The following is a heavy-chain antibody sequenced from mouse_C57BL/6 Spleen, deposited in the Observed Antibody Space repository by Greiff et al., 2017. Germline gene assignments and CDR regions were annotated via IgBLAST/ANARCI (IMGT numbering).Heavy chain of an antibody. V-gene: IGHV1-61*01. CDR1: GYTFTSYW. Sequence: QVQLQQPGAELVRPGSSVKLSCKASGYTFTSYWMDWVKQRPGQGLEWIGNIYPSDSETHYNQKFKDKATLTVDKSSSTAYMQLSSLTSEDSAVYYCARDSWVYAMDYWGQGTSVTVSS. CDR2: IYPSDSET. CDR3: ARDSWVYAMDY. J-gene: IGHJ4*01. D-gene: IGHD1-1*01.